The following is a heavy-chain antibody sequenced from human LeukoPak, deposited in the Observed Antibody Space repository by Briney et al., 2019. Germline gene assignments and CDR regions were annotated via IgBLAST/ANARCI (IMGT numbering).Heavy chain of an antibody. Sequence: SQTLSLTCTVSGGSISSGGYYWSWIRQHPGKGLEWIGYIYYSGSTYYNPSLKSRVTISVDTSKNQFSLKLSSVTAADTAVYYCARFITMVRGVIIMVFDYWGQGTLVTVSS. CDR1: GGSISSGGYY. D-gene: IGHD3-10*01. J-gene: IGHJ4*02. V-gene: IGHV4-31*03. CDR3: ARFITMVRGVIIMVFDY. CDR2: IYYSGST.